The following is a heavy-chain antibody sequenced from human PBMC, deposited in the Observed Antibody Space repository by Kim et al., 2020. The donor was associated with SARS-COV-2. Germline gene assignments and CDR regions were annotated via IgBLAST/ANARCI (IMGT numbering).Heavy chain of an antibody. J-gene: IGHJ6*02. D-gene: IGHD4-4*01. Sequence: GGSLRLSCAASGFTFSSYSMNWVRQAPGKGLEWGSYISSSSSTIYYADSVKGRFTISRDNAKNSLYLQMNSLRDEDTAVYYCARPIQSLHYYYGMDVWGQGTTVTVSS. CDR3: ARPIQSLHYYYGMDV. CDR1: GFTFSSYS. CDR2: ISSSSSTI. V-gene: IGHV3-48*02.